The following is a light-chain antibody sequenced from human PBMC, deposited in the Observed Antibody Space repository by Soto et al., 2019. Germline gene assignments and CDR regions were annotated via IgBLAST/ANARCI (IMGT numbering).Light chain of an antibody. CDR3: QQLNSYPRT. CDR1: QGISSY. Sequence: IQLTQSPSSLSASVGDRVTITCRASQGISSYLAWYQQKPGKAPKLLIYAASTLQSGVPSRFSGSGSGTDFKLTISSLQPEDFATYYCQQLNSYPRTFGQGTKVEIK. V-gene: IGKV1-9*01. CDR2: AAS. J-gene: IGKJ1*01.